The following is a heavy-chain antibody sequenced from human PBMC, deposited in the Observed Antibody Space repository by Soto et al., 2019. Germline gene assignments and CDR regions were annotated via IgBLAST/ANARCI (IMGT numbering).Heavy chain of an antibody. CDR1: GFTVTSYA. CDR3: ANPYCSSTSCYHYYYAMDV. Sequence: EVQLLESGGGLEQPGGSLRLSCAASGFTVTSYAMSGVRQAPGKGLEWVSAISGSGGSTVYADSVKGRFTISRDNSKNTLYLQMNSLRAEDTAVYYCANPYCSSTSCYHYYYAMDVWGQGTTVTVSS. V-gene: IGHV3-23*01. D-gene: IGHD2-2*01. J-gene: IGHJ6*02. CDR2: ISGSGGST.